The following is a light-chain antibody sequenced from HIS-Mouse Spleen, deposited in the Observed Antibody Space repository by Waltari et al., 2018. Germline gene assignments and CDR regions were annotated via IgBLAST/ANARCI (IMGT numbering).Light chain of an antibody. J-gene: IGLJ3*02. CDR1: SPHLRSNY. Sequence: QSVLTQPPSASGTPGQRVPIPCSGSSPHLRSNYVTWYQQPPGTAPKLLIYRNNQRPSGVPDRFSGSKSGTSASLAISGLRSEDEADYYCAAWDDSLSGPVFGGGTKLTVL. V-gene: IGLV1-47*01. CDR2: RNN. CDR3: AAWDDSLSGPV.